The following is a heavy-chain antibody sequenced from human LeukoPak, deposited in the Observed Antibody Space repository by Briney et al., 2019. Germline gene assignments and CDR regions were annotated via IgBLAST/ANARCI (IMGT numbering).Heavy chain of an antibody. Sequence: SETLSITCTVSGGSISSYYWSWIRQPPGKGLEWIGYIYYSGSTNYNPSLKSRVTISVDTSKNQFSLKLSSVTAADTAVYYCARLRVERITIFGVVGVYGMDVWGQGTTVTVSS. CDR3: ARLRVERITIFGVVGVYGMDV. CDR2: IYYSGST. J-gene: IGHJ6*02. CDR1: GGSISSYY. V-gene: IGHV4-59*08. D-gene: IGHD3-3*01.